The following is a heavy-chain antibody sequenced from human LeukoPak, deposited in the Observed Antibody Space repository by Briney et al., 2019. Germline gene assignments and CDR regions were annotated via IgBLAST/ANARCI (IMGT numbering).Heavy chain of an antibody. D-gene: IGHD3-22*01. CDR3: ARDWVYDSSGYYNYYYYGMDV. CDR1: GGSISSSSYY. CDR2: IYYSGST. J-gene: IGHJ6*02. Sequence: PSETLSLTCTVSGGSISSSSYYWGWIRQPPGKGLEWIGSIYYSGSTYYNPSLKSRVTISVDTSKNQFSLKLSSVTAADTAVYYCARDWVYDSSGYYNYYYYGMDVWGQGTTVTVSS. V-gene: IGHV4-39*07.